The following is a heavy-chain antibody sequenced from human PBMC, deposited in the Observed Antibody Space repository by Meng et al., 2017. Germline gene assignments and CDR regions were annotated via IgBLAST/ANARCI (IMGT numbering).Heavy chain of an antibody. CDR3: AQTTVTTYSEYFQH. V-gene: IGHV1-18*01. CDR1: GYTFTSYG. J-gene: IGHJ1*01. CDR2: ISAYSGNT. D-gene: IGHD4-11*01. Sequence: QVQRVKLGPEVKKPGASVKVSCKASGYTFTSYGISWVRQAPGQGLEWMGWISAYSGNTNYAQKLQGRVTMTTDTSTSTAYMELRSLRSDDTAVYYCAQTTVTTYSEYFQHWGQGTLVTVSS.